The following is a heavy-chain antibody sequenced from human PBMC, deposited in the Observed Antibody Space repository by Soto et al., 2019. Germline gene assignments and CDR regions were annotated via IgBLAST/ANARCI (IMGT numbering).Heavy chain of an antibody. J-gene: IGHJ4*02. CDR2: ISYDGSNK. CDR3: AKGGDFWSGSDPRLDY. V-gene: IGHV3-30*18. CDR1: GIPFRSHG. Sequence: GVSQSLSCSASGIPFRSHGMHWVSPAPSKGLEWVAVISYDGSNKYYADSVKGRFTISRANSKNTLYLQMNSLRAEDTAVYFCAKGGDFWSGSDPRLDYWGQGTRVTVSA. D-gene: IGHD3-3*01.